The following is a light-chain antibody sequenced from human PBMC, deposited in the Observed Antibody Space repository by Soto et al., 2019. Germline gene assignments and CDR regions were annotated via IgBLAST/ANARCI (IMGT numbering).Light chain of an antibody. CDR2: GAS. CDR3: QHYGSSTWT. J-gene: IGKJ1*01. Sequence: ELVLTQSPGTLSLSPGEGATLSCRASQSVSSTYLAWYQQKPGQAPRLLIYGASSSATGIPDRFSGSGSGTDFTLTISRLEPAEFAVYYCQHYGSSTWTCGQGTKVEIK. V-gene: IGKV3-20*01. CDR1: QSVSSTY.